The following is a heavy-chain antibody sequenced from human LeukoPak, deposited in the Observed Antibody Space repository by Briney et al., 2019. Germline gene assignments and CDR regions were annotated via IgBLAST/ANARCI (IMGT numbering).Heavy chain of an antibody. V-gene: IGHV4-4*07. D-gene: IGHD6-19*01. J-gene: IGHJ6*03. CDR1: GGSISSYY. CDR2: IYTSGTI. CDR3: ARVTGSGWYGGYYYYYYMDV. Sequence: PSETLSLTCTVSGGSISSYYWSWIRQPAGTALEWIGRIYTSGTITYNPSLKSRVTMSVDTSKNQFSLKLSSVTAADTAVYYCARVTGSGWYGGYYYYYYMDVWGKGTTVTVSS.